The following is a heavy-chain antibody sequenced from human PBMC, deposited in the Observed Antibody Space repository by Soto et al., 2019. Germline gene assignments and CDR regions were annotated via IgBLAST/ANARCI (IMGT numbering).Heavy chain of an antibody. CDR2: IYYSGST. CDR3: ARSYSSSGRDPLRYGYYLDY. CDR1: GGSISSSSYY. J-gene: IGHJ4*02. Sequence: QLQLQESGPGLVKPSETLSLTCTVSGGSISSSSYYWGWIRQPPGKGLEWIGSIYYSGSTYYNPSLKSRVTIAVDTAKNQFSLKLSSVTAADTAVYYCARSYSSSGRDPLRYGYYLDYWGQGTLVTVSS. D-gene: IGHD6-6*01. V-gene: IGHV4-39*01.